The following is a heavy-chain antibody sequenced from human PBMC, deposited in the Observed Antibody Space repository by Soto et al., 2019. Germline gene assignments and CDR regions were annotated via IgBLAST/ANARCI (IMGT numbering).Heavy chain of an antibody. V-gene: IGHV1-69*02. CDR2: IIPILGVA. CDR1: GGTFSSYT. Sequence: SVKVSCKASGGTFSSYTISWVRQAPGQGLEWMGRIIPILGVANYTQKFQGRVTITADKSTRTAYMELSSLRSEDTAVYYCARSYGSGSYYKFQHWGQGTLVTVSS. CDR3: ARSYGSGSYYKFQH. J-gene: IGHJ1*01. D-gene: IGHD3-10*01.